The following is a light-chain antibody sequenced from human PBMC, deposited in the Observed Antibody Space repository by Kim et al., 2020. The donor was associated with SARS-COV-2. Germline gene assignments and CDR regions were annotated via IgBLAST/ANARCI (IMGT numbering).Light chain of an antibody. CDR3: NSRDSSGNHLVV. Sequence: SSELTQDPAVSVALGQTVRITCQGDSLRSYYASWYQQKPGQAPVLVIYGKNNRPSGIPDQFSGSSSGNTASLTITGAQAEDKADYYCNSRDSSGNHLVVFGGGTQLTVL. J-gene: IGLJ2*01. V-gene: IGLV3-19*01. CDR2: GKN. CDR1: SLRSYY.